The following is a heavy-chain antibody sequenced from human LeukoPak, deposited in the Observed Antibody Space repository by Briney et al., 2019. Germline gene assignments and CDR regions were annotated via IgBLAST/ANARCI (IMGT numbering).Heavy chain of an antibody. CDR3: AKSTGQVAAADIDY. CDR2: ISYDGSNK. J-gene: IGHJ4*02. V-gene: IGHV3-30*18. D-gene: IGHD6-13*01. Sequence: GGPERLSCAASGFTFSSYGMHCVRQAPGKGLEWVAVISYDGSNKYYADSVKGRFTISRDNSKNTLYLQMNSLRAEDTAVYYCAKSTGQVAAADIDYWGQGTLVTVSS. CDR1: GFTFSSYG.